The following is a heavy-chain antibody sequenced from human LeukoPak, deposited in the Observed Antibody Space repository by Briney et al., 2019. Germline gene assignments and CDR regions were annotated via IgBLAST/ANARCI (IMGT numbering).Heavy chain of an antibody. CDR1: GGSISSYY. CDR2: ISYSGST. D-gene: IGHD6-19*01. J-gene: IGHJ4*02. CDR3: ARDGRAGSLFAY. Sequence: SETLSLTCTVSGGSISSYYWSWIRQPPGKGVEWVGYISYSGSTNYNPSLKSRVTISVDTSKNQFSLKLSSVTAADTAIYYCARDGRAGSLFAYWGQGTLVTVAS. V-gene: IGHV4-59*01.